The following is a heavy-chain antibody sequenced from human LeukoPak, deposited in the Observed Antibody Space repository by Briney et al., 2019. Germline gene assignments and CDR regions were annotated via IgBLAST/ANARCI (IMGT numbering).Heavy chain of an antibody. Sequence: GGSLRLSCVASGFPFSSYWMTWVRQAPGKGLEWVSTIGGRGGSIYYADAVKGRFTISRDNSKNTLSLQMNSLKAEDTAIYYCAKDAGGAGASTFDYWGQGTLVTVSS. CDR2: IGGRGGSI. CDR1: GFPFSSYW. V-gene: IGHV3-23*01. D-gene: IGHD3-10*01. J-gene: IGHJ4*02. CDR3: AKDAGGAGASTFDY.